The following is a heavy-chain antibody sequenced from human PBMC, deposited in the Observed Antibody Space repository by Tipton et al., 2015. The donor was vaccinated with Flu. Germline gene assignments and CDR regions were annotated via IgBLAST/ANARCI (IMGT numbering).Heavy chain of an antibody. CDR3: ASSSGSYYYSYGMDV. CDR1: GYSFTSYW. J-gene: IGHJ6*02. Sequence: QLVQSGAEVKKPGESLKISCKGSGYSFTSYWIGWVRQMPGKGLEWMGIIYPGDSDTRYSPPFQGQVTISADKSISTAYLQWSSRKASDAAMYYCASSSGSYYYSYGMDVWGQGTTVTVSS. D-gene: IGHD1-26*01. CDR2: IYPGDSDT. V-gene: IGHV5-51*01.